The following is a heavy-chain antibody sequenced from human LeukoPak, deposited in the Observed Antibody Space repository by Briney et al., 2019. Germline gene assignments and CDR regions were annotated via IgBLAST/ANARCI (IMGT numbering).Heavy chain of an antibody. CDR3: ARRNWEGSFDY. CDR1: GGSISSSSYY. CDR2: IYYSGST. V-gene: IGHV4-39*07. D-gene: IGHD7-27*01. J-gene: IGHJ4*02. Sequence: SETLSLTCTVSGGSISSSSYYWGWIRQPPGKGLEWIGSIYYSGSTYYNPSLKSRVTISVDTSKNQFSLKLSSVTAADTAVYYCARRNWEGSFDYWGQGTLVTVSS.